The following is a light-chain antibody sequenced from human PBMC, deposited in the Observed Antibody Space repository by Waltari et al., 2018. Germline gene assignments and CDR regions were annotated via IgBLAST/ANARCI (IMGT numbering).Light chain of an antibody. CDR3: LQHGSFPFT. V-gene: IGKV1-5*03. J-gene: IGKJ3*01. Sequence: DIHMTPSPSTLSASVGDRVTITCRASQSLNDWLAWYQQKPGEAPHLLIYKASTLQTGVPSRFSGTGSGTEYTLTISSFQPNDSATYYCLQHGSFPFTFGPGTHVDIK. CDR1: QSLNDW. CDR2: KAS.